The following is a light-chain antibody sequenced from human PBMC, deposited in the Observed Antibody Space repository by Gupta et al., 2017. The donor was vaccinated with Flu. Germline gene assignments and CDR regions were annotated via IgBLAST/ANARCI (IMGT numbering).Light chain of an antibody. V-gene: IGKV3-15*01. CDR1: QNIGTN. CDR3: QQYEDWPDT. Sequence: EIVLTQSPATLSVSPGERVILSCRASQNIGTNLVWYQQKPGQPPSLLISTASTRAAGIPARFSGSGAGTDFTLTISSLQAEDYAIYYCQQYEDWPDTFGQGTKLEI. J-gene: IGKJ2*01. CDR2: TAS.